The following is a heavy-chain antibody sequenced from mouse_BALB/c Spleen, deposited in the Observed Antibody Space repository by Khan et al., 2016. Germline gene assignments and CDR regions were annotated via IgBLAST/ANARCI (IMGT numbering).Heavy chain of an antibody. Sequence: EVELVESGGGLVQPKGSLKLSCAASGFTFNTYAMDWVRQAPGKGLEWVARIRTKSNNLSTYYADSVKDRFTISRDDSQSMLYLQMNNLKTEDTAMYDCVRQKLRGYFDVRGAGTTVTVSS. CDR2: IRTKSNNLST. V-gene: IGHV10-1*02. CDR1: GFTFNTYA. J-gene: IGHJ1*01. D-gene: IGHD1-1*01. CDR3: VRQKLRGYFDV.